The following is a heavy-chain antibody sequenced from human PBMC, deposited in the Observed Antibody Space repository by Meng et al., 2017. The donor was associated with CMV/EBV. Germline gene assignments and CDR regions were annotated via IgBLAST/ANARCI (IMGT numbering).Heavy chain of an antibody. J-gene: IGHJ4*02. CDR1: GYTFTGYG. CDR3: ARGNGVAHDY. D-gene: IGHD3-3*01. Sequence: QVPLVQSGAAAEKRGASAPVSCNASGYTFTGYGIHWVRQAPGQRLEWMGWINAGDGNREYAQKCQDRVTITRDTSASTAYMELSSLRSEDTAVYYCARGNGVAHDYWGQGTLVTVSS. CDR2: INAGDGNR. V-gene: IGHV1-3*01.